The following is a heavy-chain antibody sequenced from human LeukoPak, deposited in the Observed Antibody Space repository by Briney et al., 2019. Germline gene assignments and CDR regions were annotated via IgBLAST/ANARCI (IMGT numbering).Heavy chain of an antibody. Sequence: PGESLRLSCAASGFSFSGHDMNWVRQATGKGLEWVSSISFSSTYIYYADSVRGRFTISRDNAKNSLYLQMNSLRVEDTAVYYCARADCSSSTCYLRRSWFDPWGQGTLVTVSS. J-gene: IGHJ5*02. CDR1: GFSFSGHD. CDR2: ISFSSTYI. V-gene: IGHV3-21*01. D-gene: IGHD2-2*01. CDR3: ARADCSSSTCYLRRSWFDP.